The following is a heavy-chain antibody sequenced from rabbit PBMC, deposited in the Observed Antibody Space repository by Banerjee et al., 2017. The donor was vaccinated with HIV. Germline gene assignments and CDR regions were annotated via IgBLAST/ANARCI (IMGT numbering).Heavy chain of an antibody. CDR3: ARDLAGVIGWNFGL. D-gene: IGHD4-1*01. J-gene: IGHJ6*01. Sequence: QEQLEESGGDLVKPEGSLTLTCTASGFSLSNKYVMCWVRQAPGKGLEWIACIYSGSSGTTWYASWAKGRFTISRTSSTTVALQMTSLTAADTATYFCARDLAGVIGWNFGLWGQGTLVTVS. CDR2: IYSGSSGTT. CDR1: GFSLSNKYV. V-gene: IGHV1S45*01.